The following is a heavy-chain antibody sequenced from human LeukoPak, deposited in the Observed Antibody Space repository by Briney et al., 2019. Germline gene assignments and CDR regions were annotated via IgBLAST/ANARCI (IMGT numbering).Heavy chain of an antibody. D-gene: IGHD3-22*01. CDR3: ARDRLSKYYYDSSPIDY. Sequence: PSETLSPTCAVYGGSFSGYYWSWIRQPPGKGLEWIGEINHSGSTNYNPSLKSRVTISVDTSKNQFSLKLSSVAAADTAVYYCARDRLSKYYYDSSPIDYWGQGTLVTVSS. J-gene: IGHJ4*02. V-gene: IGHV4-34*01. CDR2: INHSGST. CDR1: GGSFSGYY.